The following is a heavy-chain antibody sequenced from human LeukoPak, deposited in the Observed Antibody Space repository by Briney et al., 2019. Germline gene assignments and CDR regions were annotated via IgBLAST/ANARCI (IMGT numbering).Heavy chain of an antibody. CDR1: GGSISSYY. V-gene: IGHV4-59*01. CDR2: IYYSGST. D-gene: IGHD3-3*01. J-gene: IGHJ4*02. CDR3: ARSLEWFDY. Sequence: RASETLSLTSTVSGGSISSYYWSWIRQPPGKGLEWIGYIYYSGSTNYNPSLKSRVTISVDTSKNQFSLKLSSVTAADTAVYYCARSLEWFDYWGQGTLVTVSS.